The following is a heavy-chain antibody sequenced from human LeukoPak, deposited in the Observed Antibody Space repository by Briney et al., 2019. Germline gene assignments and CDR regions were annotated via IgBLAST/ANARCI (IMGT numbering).Heavy chain of an antibody. V-gene: IGHV3-48*03. CDR2: TSRSGNNK. J-gene: IGHJ4*02. D-gene: IGHD3-22*01. CDR1: GFTFSSYE. CDR3: ARVAIYDSSGYYPFDY. Sequence: GGSLRLSCVASGFTFSSYEVNWVRQAPGKGLEWVSYTSRSGNNKKYADSVKGRFTISRDSAKNSVSLQMNSLRAEDTAVYYCARVAIYDSSGYYPFDYWGQGTLVTVSS.